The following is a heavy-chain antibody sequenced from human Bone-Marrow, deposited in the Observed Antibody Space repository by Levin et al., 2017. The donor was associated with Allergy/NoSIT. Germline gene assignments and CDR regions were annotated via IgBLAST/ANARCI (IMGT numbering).Heavy chain of an antibody. CDR1: GGSISGYY. CDR2: IFYSGST. J-gene: IGHJ4*02. D-gene: IGHD3-10*01. CDR3: ARSVDGEFDY. V-gene: IGHV4-59*01. Sequence: SETLSLTCTVSGGSISGYYWSWVRQPPGKGLEWVGHIFYSGSTNYNPSLKSRVTISINTSKNQFSLNLTSVTAADTAFDYCARSVDGEFDYWGQGTLVTVSS.